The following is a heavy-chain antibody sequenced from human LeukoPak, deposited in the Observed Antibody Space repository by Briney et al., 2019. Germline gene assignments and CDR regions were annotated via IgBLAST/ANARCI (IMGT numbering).Heavy chain of an antibody. CDR2: ISSSGSTI. Sequence: HAGGSLRLSCAASGFTFSSYEMNWVRQAPGKGLEWVSYISSSGSTIYYADSVKGRFTISRDNAKNSLYLQMNSLRAEDTAVYYCARDSNYRLFDYWGQGTLVTVSS. CDR3: ARDSNYRLFDY. V-gene: IGHV3-48*03. J-gene: IGHJ4*02. D-gene: IGHD1-1*01. CDR1: GFTFSSYE.